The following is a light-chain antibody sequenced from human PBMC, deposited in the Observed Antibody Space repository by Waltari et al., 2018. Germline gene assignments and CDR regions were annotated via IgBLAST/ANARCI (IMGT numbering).Light chain of an antibody. CDR1: QSVSRA. CDR3: QHYLRLPVT. CDR2: GAS. J-gene: IGKJ1*01. V-gene: IGKV3-20*01. Sequence: EIVLTQSPGTLSLSLGERATASCRASQSVSRALAWYQQKPGQAPRLLIYGASTRATGIPDRFSGSGSGTDFSLTISRVEPDDFAVYYCQHYLRLPVTFGQGTTVEI.